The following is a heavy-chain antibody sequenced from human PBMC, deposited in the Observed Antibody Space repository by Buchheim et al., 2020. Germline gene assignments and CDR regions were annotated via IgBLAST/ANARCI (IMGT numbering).Heavy chain of an antibody. J-gene: IGHJ6*02. D-gene: IGHD3-10*01. Sequence: QVQLQESGPGLVKPSQTLSLTCTVSGGSISSGGYYWSWICQHPGKGLEWIGYIYYSGSTYYNPYLKSRVTISVDTSKNQFSLKLSSVTAADTAVYYCARDGPYYGSGSSYYYYYGMDVWGQGTT. CDR2: IYYSGST. CDR1: GGSISSGGYY. CDR3: ARDGPYYGSGSSYYYYYGMDV. V-gene: IGHV4-31*03.